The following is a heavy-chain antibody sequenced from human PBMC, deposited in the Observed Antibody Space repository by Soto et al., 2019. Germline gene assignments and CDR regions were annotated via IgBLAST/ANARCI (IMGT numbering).Heavy chain of an antibody. CDR1: GGSFGSLA. Sequence: QVQLVQSGAEVKKPGSSLTVSCKASGGSFGSLAISWVRQAPGQGLEWMGGVIPIFGTTNYAQIFQGRVTISADESTGAAHMELSSLTSDDTAVYFCATSPSYYDALDVWGQGTTVTVSS. CDR2: VIPIFGTT. J-gene: IGHJ6*02. CDR3: ATSPSYYDALDV. V-gene: IGHV1-69*01.